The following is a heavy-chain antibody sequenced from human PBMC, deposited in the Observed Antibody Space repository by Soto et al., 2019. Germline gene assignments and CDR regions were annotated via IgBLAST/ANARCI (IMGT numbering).Heavy chain of an antibody. CDR1: GFTFSSYW. J-gene: IGHJ4*02. CDR2: INSDGSST. Sequence: EVQLVESGGGLVQPGGSLRLSCAASGFTFSSYWMHWVRQAPGKGLVWVSRINSDGSSTSYADSVKGRFTISRDNAKKTLYLQMHSLSAEDTAVYYCAIRASYYDSSGYFDYWGQGTLVTVSS. D-gene: IGHD3-22*01. CDR3: AIRASYYDSSGYFDY. V-gene: IGHV3-74*01.